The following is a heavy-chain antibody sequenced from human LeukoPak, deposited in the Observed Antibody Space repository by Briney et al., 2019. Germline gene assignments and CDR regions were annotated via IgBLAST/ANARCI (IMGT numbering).Heavy chain of an antibody. CDR3: ARVEYWFDP. Sequence: SETLSLTCTVSGGSISSSSYYWGWLRQPPGKGLEWIGSIYYSGSTYYNPSLKSRVTISVDTSKNQFSLKLSSETAADTAVYYCARVEYWFDPWGQGTLVTVSS. V-gene: IGHV4-39*07. CDR1: GGSISSSSYY. J-gene: IGHJ5*02. CDR2: IYYSGST.